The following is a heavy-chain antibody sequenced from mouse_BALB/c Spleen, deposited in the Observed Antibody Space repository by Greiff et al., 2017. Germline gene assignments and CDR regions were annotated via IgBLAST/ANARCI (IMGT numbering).Heavy chain of an antibody. D-gene: IGHD2-4*01. J-gene: IGHJ4*01. Sequence: EVKLEESGGGLVKPGGSLKLSCAASGFTFSDYYMYWVRQTPEKRLEWVATISDGGSYTYYPDSVKGRFTISRDNAKNNLYLQMSSLKSEDTAMYYCARGDYDDCAMDYWGQGTSVTVSS. CDR1: GFTFSDYY. CDR3: ARGDYDDCAMDY. V-gene: IGHV5-4*02. CDR2: ISDGGSYT.